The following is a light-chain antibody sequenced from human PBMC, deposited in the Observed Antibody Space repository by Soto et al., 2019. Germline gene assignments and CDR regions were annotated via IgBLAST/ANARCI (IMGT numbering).Light chain of an antibody. V-gene: IGLV2-14*03. Sequence: QSVLTQPASVSGSPGQWITISCSGTSSDVADYNYVSWYQQHPGKVPKLIIYDVSYRPSGVSDRFSASKSGSTASLTISGLQAEDEADYYCSSYPSTNTVIFGGGTKLTVL. CDR1: SSDVADYNY. CDR2: DVS. J-gene: IGLJ2*01. CDR3: SSYPSTNTVI.